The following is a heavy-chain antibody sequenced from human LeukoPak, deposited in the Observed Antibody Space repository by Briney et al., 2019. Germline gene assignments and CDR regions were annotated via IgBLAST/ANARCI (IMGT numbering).Heavy chain of an antibody. CDR3: ARGGYTVTTTVSPFDY. CDR1: GYTFTSYG. Sequence: ASVKVSCKASGYTFTSYGISWVRQAPGQGLEWMGWISAYNGNTNYAQKLQGRVTMTTDTSTSTAYMELRSLRSDDTAVYYCARGGYTVTTTVSPFDYWGQGTLVTVSS. CDR2: ISAYNGNT. V-gene: IGHV1-18*04. J-gene: IGHJ4*02. D-gene: IGHD4-17*01.